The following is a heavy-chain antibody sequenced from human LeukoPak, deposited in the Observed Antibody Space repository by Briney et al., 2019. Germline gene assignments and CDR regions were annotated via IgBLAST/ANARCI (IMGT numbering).Heavy chain of an antibody. D-gene: IGHD6-19*01. J-gene: IGHJ5*02. CDR1: GGTFSSCA. V-gene: IGHV1-69*04. CDR3: ASSGRTVAGRFDP. Sequence: SVKVSCKASGGTFSSCAISWVRQAPGQGLEWMGRIIPILGIANYAQKFQGRVTITADKSTSTAYMELSSLRSEDTAVYYCASSGRTVAGRFDPWGQGTLVTVSS. CDR2: IIPILGIA.